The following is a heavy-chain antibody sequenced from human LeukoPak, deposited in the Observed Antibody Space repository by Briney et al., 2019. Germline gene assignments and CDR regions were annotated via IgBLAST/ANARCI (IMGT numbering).Heavy chain of an antibody. Sequence: ASVTVSCKASGYTFTDYFMHWVPEAPGQGLEWMGWINVNSGGTNYAQKFQGRVIMTRDTSTSTAYMELSRLRSDDTAIYYCARDYCGSSSCNYYYYMDVWGKGTTVTVSS. CDR2: INVNSGGT. J-gene: IGHJ6*03. CDR1: GYTFTDYF. CDR3: ARDYCGSSSCNYYYYMDV. V-gene: IGHV1-2*02. D-gene: IGHD2-2*01.